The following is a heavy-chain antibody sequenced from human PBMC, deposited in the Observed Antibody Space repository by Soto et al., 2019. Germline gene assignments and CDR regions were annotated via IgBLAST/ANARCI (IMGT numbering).Heavy chain of an antibody. V-gene: IGHV3-30*03. CDR3: ALTRRSSLLEVAGPGFEY. CDR2: LSYEGSEE. D-gene: IGHD6-19*01. Sequence: GGSLRLSCATSGFNFGVFGMHWVRQAPGKGLEWLSVLSYEGSEEYYADSVRGRFTISRDNSKSTLFLQMDSLRVEDTGVYYCALTRRSSLLEVAGPGFEYWGQGALVTVSS. J-gene: IGHJ4*02. CDR1: GFNFGVFG.